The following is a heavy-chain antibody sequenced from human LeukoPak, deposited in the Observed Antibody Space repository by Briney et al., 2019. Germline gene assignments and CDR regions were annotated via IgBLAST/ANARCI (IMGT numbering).Heavy chain of an antibody. CDR2: ISTTSIHI. J-gene: IGHJ3*02. D-gene: IGHD3-3*01. V-gene: IGHV3-21*01. CDR3: ARGDDFWGERNAFDI. CDR1: GITFSSYT. Sequence: GGSLRLSCTASGITFSSYTMNWGRQAPGKGLEWVSSISTTSIHIYHADSAKSRFTISGDNAKNSLLLQMNRPRAETTTVYYFARGDDFWGERNAFDIWGQGTMVTVSS.